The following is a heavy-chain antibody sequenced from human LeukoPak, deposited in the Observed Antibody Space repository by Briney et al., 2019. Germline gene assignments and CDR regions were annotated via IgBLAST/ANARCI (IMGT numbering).Heavy chain of an antibody. Sequence: SETLSLTCTVSGGSISSSSYYWGWIRQPPGKGLEWIGSLYYSGNTYYNPSLKSRVAISVDTSKNQFSLKLSSVTAADTAVYYCARVNLGSNGWYFDYWGQGTLVTVSS. J-gene: IGHJ4*02. V-gene: IGHV4-39*07. CDR2: LYYSGNT. CDR1: GGSISSSSYY. CDR3: ARVNLGSNGWYFDY. D-gene: IGHD6-19*01.